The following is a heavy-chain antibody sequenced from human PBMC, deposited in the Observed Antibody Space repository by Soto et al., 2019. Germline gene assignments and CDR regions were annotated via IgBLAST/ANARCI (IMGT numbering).Heavy chain of an antibody. Sequence: SVKVSCKASGGTFGSYAISWVRQAPGQGLEWMGGIIPIFGTANYAQKFQGRVTITADGSTSTAYMELSSLRSEDTAVYYCARDKLEMATIFDSWGQGALVTVSS. CDR3: ARDKLEMATIFDS. CDR2: IIPIFGTA. J-gene: IGHJ4*02. CDR1: GGTFGSYA. D-gene: IGHD5-12*01. V-gene: IGHV1-69*13.